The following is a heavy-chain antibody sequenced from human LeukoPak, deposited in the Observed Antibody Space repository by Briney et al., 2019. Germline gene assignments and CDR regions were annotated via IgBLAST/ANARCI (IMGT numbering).Heavy chain of an antibody. V-gene: IGHV4-39*07. Sequence: SETLSLTCTVSGGSIRSSYYYWGWIRQPPGKGLEWIGSIYDSGSTYYNPSLKSRVTISVDTSKNQFSLKLSSVTAADTAVYYCARLAVAEPNWFDPWGQGTLVTVSS. J-gene: IGHJ5*02. CDR1: GGSIRSSYYY. CDR2: IYDSGST. CDR3: ARLAVAEPNWFDP. D-gene: IGHD6-19*01.